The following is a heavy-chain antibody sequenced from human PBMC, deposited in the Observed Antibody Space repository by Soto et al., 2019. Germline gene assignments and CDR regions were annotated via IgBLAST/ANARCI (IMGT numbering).Heavy chain of an antibody. CDR3: VRRVSANYDY. CDR2: ISSNGGTT. D-gene: IGHD1-7*01. J-gene: IGHJ4*02. V-gene: IGHV3-64*01. CDR1: GFTFSSYD. Sequence: EVQLAESGGGMVQPGGSLRLSCVASGFTFSSYDMHWVRQAPGKGLEYVSSISSNGGTTYYGNSVKGRFTISRDNSKNPLYLQMGSLRAEDMAVYYCVRRVSANYDYWGQGTLVTVSS.